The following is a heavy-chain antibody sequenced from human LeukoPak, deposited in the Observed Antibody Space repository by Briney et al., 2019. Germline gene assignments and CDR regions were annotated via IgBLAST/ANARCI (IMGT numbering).Heavy chain of an antibody. D-gene: IGHD5-18*01. V-gene: IGHV3-11*01. CDR2: ISSSGSTI. J-gene: IGHJ6*02. CDR3: ARWDTAMVKFDYYYGMDV. CDR1: GFTFSDYY. Sequence: GGSLRLSCAASGFTFSDYYMSWIRQAPGKGLERVSYISSSGSTIYYADSVKGRFTISRDNAKNSLYLQMNSLRAEDTAVYYCARWDTAMVKFDYYYGMDVWGQGTTVTVSS.